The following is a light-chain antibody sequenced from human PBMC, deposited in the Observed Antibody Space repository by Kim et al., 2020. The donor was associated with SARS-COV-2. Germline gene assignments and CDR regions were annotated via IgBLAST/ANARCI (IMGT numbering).Light chain of an antibody. V-gene: IGLV6-57*04. Sequence: NFMLTQPHSVSESPGKTVTISCTRSSGSIASNYVQWYQQRPGSAPTTVIYEDNQRPSGVPDRFSGSIDSSSNSASLTISGLKTEDEAEYHCQSYDSSIWVFGGGTQLTVL. CDR3: QSYDSSIWV. J-gene: IGLJ3*02. CDR1: SGSIASNY. CDR2: EDN.